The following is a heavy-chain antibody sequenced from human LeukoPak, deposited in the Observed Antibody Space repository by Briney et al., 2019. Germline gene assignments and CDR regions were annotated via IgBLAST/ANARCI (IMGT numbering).Heavy chain of an antibody. V-gene: IGHV1-46*01. D-gene: IGHD2-2*01. CDR2: INPSGGST. CDR1: GYTFTNYY. Sequence: GASVKVSCKASGYTFTNYYMHWVRQAPGQGLEWMGIINPSGGSTSYAQKFQGRVTMTRDTSTSTVYMELSSLRSEDTAVYYCAKVQGGVGPAATPRGYFDYWGQGTLVTVSS. CDR3: AKVQGGVGPAATPRGYFDY. J-gene: IGHJ4*02.